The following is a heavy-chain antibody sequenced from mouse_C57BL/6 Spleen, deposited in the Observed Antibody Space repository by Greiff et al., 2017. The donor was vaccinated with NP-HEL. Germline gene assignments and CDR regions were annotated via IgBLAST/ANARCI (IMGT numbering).Heavy chain of an antibody. CDR3: ARGDPIYSGAMEY. CDR2: IYPGDGDT. CDR1: GYAFSSSW. J-gene: IGHJ4*01. D-gene: IGHD2-1*01. V-gene: IGHV1-82*01. Sequence: VQLKESGPELVKPGASVKISCKASGYAFSSSWMNWVQQRPGKGLEWIGRIYPGDGDTYYNGKFKGKATLTADKSSSTAYMQLSSQTSEDSAVYFCARGDPIYSGAMEYWGQGTSVTVSS.